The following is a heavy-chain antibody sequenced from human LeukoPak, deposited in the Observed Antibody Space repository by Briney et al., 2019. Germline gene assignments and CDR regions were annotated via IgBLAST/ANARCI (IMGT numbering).Heavy chain of an antibody. V-gene: IGHV5-51*03. Sequence: TAGEPLKISCKGSGYSFTSYWIGWVRQIPGKGLEWMGIIYPGDSDTRYSPSFQGQFTISADKSISTAYLQWSSLKASDTAMYYCARLRDGYNTPPMYYFDYWGQGTLVTVSS. J-gene: IGHJ4*02. CDR3: ARLRDGYNTPPMYYFDY. CDR1: GYSFTSYW. D-gene: IGHD5-24*01. CDR2: IYPGDSDT.